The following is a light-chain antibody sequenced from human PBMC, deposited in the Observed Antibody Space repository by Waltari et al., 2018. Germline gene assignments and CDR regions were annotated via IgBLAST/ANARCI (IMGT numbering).Light chain of an antibody. V-gene: IGKV4-1*01. J-gene: IGKJ2*01. CDR1: QSLLYSSNNKNY. Sequence: DIVMTQSPDSLAVSLGERATINCKSSQSLLYSSNNKNYLAWYQQKPGQSPKLLIYWASTRESGVPDRFSGSGFGTDFTLTISSLQAEDVAVYYCQQYYSPPYTFGQGTKLEIK. CDR3: QQYYSPPYT. CDR2: WAS.